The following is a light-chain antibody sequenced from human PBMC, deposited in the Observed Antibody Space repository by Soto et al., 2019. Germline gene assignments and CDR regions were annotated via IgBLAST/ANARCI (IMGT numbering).Light chain of an antibody. CDR3: AAWYDSLNGYV. J-gene: IGLJ1*01. CDR1: SSNIGSNT. CDR2: SNN. Sequence: QAVVTQPPSASGTPGQRVTISCSGSSSNIGSNTVHWYQHLPGTAPKLLIYSNNQRPSGVPDRFSGSKSGTSASLAISGLQSEDEADYYCAAWYDSLNGYVFGTGTQLTVL. V-gene: IGLV1-44*01.